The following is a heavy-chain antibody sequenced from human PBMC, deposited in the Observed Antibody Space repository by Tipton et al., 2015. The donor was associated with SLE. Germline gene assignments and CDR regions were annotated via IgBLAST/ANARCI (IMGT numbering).Heavy chain of an antibody. Sequence: LRFSCSVSGVSISSASYYWNWIRQPAGKGPEWIGRIFASGSPDYNPSLKSRVTISLDTSKNQFSLRLSSVTAADTAMYFCVRELDTFDIWGQGTMVTVSS. CDR2: IFASGSP. CDR1: GVSISSASYY. V-gene: IGHV4-61*02. CDR3: VRELDTFDI. J-gene: IGHJ3*02.